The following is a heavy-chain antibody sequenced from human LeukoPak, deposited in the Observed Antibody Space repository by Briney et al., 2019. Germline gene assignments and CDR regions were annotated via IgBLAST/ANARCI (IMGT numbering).Heavy chain of an antibody. CDR1: GYTFTGYG. CDR2: ISAYNGNT. J-gene: IGHJ4*02. D-gene: IGHD3-22*01. V-gene: IGHV1-18*01. Sequence: GASVKVSCAASGYTFTGYGISWVRQAPGQGLEWMGWISAYNGNTNDAPKLQSRVTMTKDPSPSTAYMELRSLRSDHTPVYYCASFRAHYDSSGPLDYWGQGTLVTVSS. CDR3: ASFRAHYDSSGPLDY.